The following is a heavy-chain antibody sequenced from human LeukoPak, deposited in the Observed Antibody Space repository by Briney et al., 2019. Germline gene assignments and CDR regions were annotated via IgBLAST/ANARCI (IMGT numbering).Heavy chain of an antibody. V-gene: IGHV4-59*06. Sequence: SETLSLTCTVSGGSISSYYWSWIRQHPGKGLEWIGYIYYRGNTYYNPSLKSRVTISLDTSNNKFSLRLSSVTAADTAVYYCASGGALIATLAYWGQGTLVTVSS. CDR2: IYYRGNT. D-gene: IGHD2-21*01. J-gene: IGHJ4*02. CDR1: GGSISSYY. CDR3: ASGGALIATLAY.